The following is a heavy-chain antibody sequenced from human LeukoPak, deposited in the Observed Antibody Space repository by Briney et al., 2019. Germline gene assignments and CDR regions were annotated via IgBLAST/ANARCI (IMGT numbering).Heavy chain of an antibody. CDR2: ISSAGGTT. D-gene: IGHD5-12*01. J-gene: IGHJ1*01. CDR1: GFTFRDYP. Sequence: GGSLRLSCSASGFTFRDYPIHWVRQAPGEGLQYVSTISSAGGTTYYADSVRGRFTISRDNSKNTLYLQMSSLRAEDTALYYCVKVGDSGYGEYYQHWGQGTLVTVSS. CDR3: VKVGDSGYGEYYQH. V-gene: IGHV3-64D*06.